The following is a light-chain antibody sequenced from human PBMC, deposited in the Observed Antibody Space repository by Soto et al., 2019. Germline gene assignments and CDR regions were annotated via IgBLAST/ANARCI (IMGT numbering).Light chain of an antibody. CDR2: AAY. J-gene: IGKJ2*01. CDR3: QQSYSTPYT. V-gene: IGKV1-39*01. Sequence: DIQMTQSPFSLSASVGDRVTITCRASQSISTYLNWYQQKPGKAPKLLIYAAYRLQSGVPSRFSGSGTDLTLTISSLQPEDSATYYCQQSYSTPYTFGQGTQLESK. CDR1: QSISTY.